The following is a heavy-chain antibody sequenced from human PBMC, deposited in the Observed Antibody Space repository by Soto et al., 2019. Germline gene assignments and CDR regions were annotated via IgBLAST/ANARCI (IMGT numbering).Heavy chain of an antibody. CDR2: ISSSGRTI. V-gene: IGHV3-11*01. D-gene: IGHD6-25*01. CDR1: GINFSDYY. CDR3: AIQRPKPRVFDY. J-gene: IGHJ4*02. Sequence: QVQLVASGGGLVKPEGSLRLSCAASGINFSDYYMSWIRQTPGKGLEWVSYISSSGRTIYYADSVKGRFTISRDNAKNSLYLQMNSLRADDTAVYCCAIQRPKPRVFDYWGQGTLVTVSS.